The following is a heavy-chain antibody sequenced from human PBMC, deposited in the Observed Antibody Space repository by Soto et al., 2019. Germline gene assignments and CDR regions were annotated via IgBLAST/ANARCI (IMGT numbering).Heavy chain of an antibody. J-gene: IGHJ6*02. CDR3: AGGGYCNSTSCYRCGMDV. D-gene: IGHD2-2*03. Sequence: GGSLRLSCAASGFTFSSYAMHWVRQAPGKGLEWVAVISYDGANKYYADSVKGRFTISRDSSKNTLYLQMNSLRAEDTAVYFCAGGGYCNSTSCYRCGMDVWGQGTTVTVSS. CDR1: GFTFSSYA. V-gene: IGHV3-30-3*01. CDR2: ISYDGANK.